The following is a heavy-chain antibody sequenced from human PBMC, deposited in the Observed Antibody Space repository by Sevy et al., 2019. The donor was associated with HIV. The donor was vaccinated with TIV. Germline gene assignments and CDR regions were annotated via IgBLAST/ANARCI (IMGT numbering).Heavy chain of an antibody. J-gene: IGHJ4*02. D-gene: IGHD4-4*01. Sequence: GGSMRLSCAASGFTFSSYGMHWVRQAPGKGLEWVAVIWYDGSNKYYADSVKGRFTISRDNSKNTLYLQMNSLRAEDTAVYYCARGFLTVTTGFDYWGQGTLVTVSS. V-gene: IGHV3-33*01. CDR1: GFTFSSYG. CDR2: IWYDGSNK. CDR3: ARGFLTVTTGFDY.